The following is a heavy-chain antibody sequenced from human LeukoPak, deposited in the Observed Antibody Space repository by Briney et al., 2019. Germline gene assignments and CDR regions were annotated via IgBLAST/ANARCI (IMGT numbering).Heavy chain of an antibody. CDR1: GFTFSSYG. Sequence: RGSLRLSCAASGFTFSSYGMHWVRQAPGKGLEWVAVISYDGSNKYYADSVKGRFTISRDNSKNTLYLQMNSLRAEDTAVYYFARLIVVVAATPPEDAFDIWGQGTMVTVSS. CDR2: ISYDGSNK. D-gene: IGHD2-15*01. CDR3: ARLIVVVAATPPEDAFDI. V-gene: IGHV3-30*03. J-gene: IGHJ3*02.